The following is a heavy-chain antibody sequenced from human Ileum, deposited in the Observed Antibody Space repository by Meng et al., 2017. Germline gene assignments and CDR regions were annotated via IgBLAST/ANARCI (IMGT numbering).Heavy chain of an antibody. CDR3: ARDKGVTALDQ. J-gene: IGHJ5*02. V-gene: IGHV3-33*08. CDR2: IWSDGRSQ. Sequence: VDFVESGGGGVKPGSSLSLAFGASGIPFSASGMLWVRQAPGKGLEWVAMIWSDGRSQYYSDSVKGRFTISRDNSKNMVYLQMSGLRAEDTALYYCARDKGVTALDQWGQGSLVTVFS. D-gene: IGHD5-18*01. CDR1: GIPFSASG.